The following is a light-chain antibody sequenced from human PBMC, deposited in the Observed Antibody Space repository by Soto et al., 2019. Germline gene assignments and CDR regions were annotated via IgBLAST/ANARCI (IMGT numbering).Light chain of an antibody. CDR2: AAS. Sequence: DIQMTQSPSSLSASVGDRVTITCRASQSISTFLIWYQQKPGKAPKLLIYAASTLQSGVPSRFSGSGSGTDFTLTISSLQPEDFATYYCQQSYRTPRTFGQGTKVDIK. J-gene: IGKJ1*01. V-gene: IGKV1-39*01. CDR1: QSISTF. CDR3: QQSYRTPRT.